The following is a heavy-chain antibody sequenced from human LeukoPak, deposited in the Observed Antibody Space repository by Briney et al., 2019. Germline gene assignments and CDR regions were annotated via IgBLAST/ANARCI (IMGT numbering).Heavy chain of an antibody. CDR1: GGSFSGYY. D-gene: IGHD6-19*01. V-gene: IGHV4-34*01. Sequence: SETLSLTCAVYGGSFSGYYWSWIRQPPGKGLEWIGEINHSGSTNYNPSLKSRVTISVDTSKNQFSLKLSSVTAADTAVYYCARGRGSGWFLKGLDYWGQGTLVTVSS. J-gene: IGHJ4*02. CDR3: ARGRGSGWFLKGLDY. CDR2: INHSGST.